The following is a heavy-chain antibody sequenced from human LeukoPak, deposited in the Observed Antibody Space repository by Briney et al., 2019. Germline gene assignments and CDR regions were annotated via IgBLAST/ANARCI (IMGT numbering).Heavy chain of an antibody. CDR3: AGGRDGYDDY. Sequence: SRTLSLTCTVSGGSISSGGYYWSWIRQHPGKGLEWIGYIYYSGSTYYNPSLKSRVTISVDTSKNQFSLKLSSVTAADTAVYYCAGGRDGYDDYWGQGTLVTVSS. CDR1: GGSISSGGYY. J-gene: IGHJ4*02. D-gene: IGHD5-12*01. CDR2: IYYSGST. V-gene: IGHV4-31*03.